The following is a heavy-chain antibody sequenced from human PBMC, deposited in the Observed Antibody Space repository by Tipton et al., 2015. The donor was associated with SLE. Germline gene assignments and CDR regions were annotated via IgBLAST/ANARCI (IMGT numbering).Heavy chain of an antibody. Sequence: SLRLSCAASGFTVSSNYMSWVRQAPGKGLEGVSVIYSGGSTYYTDSVKGRFTISRDNSKNALYLQMNSLRAEVTAVYYCARGAWAAAGHWGQGTLVTVAS. J-gene: IGHJ4*02. V-gene: IGHV3-66*01. CDR3: ARGAWAAAGH. CDR2: IYSGGST. CDR1: GFTVSSNY. D-gene: IGHD6-13*01.